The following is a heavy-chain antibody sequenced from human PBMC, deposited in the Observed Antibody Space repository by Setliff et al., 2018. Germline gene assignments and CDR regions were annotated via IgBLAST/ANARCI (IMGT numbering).Heavy chain of an antibody. CDR1: GGTFSSYG. Sequence: WASVKVSCKASGGTFSSYGISWVRQAPGQGLEWMGGTIPSFGSTNYAQKFQGRVTIITDESTSTAYMELSSLRTEDSAVYYCAREGVDTRSSTDYRYYMDVWGKGTTVTVSS. CDR2: TIPSFGST. V-gene: IGHV1-69*05. J-gene: IGHJ6*03. CDR3: AREGVDTRSSTDYRYYMDV. D-gene: IGHD5-18*01.